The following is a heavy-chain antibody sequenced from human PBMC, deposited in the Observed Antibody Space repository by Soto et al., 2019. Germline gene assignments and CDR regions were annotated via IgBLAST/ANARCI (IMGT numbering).Heavy chain of an antibody. CDR2: ITASNGNT. V-gene: IGHV1-18*04. CDR3: ARGFSYGSYWYFDL. CDR1: GFTFSGFG. D-gene: IGHD5-18*01. J-gene: IGHJ2*01. Sequence: QLQLVQSGTEVKNPGASVKVSCKASGFTFSGFGITWVRQAPGQGLAWMGWITASNGNTNYAQNLQGRVTMTTDTSTNTAYMELWRLKSDDTAVYYCARGFSYGSYWYFDLWGRGTLVTVSS.